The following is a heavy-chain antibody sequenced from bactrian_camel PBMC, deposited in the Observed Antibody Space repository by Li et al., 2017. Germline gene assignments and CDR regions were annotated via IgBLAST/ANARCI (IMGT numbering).Heavy chain of an antibody. J-gene: IGHJ7*01. V-gene: IGHV3S1*01. Sequence: HVQLVESGGGSVKAGGSLTLTCVASGYTYNRYSMGWFRLAPGKEREGVAIIDTDGSTFYADSVAGRFTISRDNAGNTLYLQLNSLKTEDMAMYYCSKGAGSSVPLYYGMDYWGNGTQVTVS. CDR1: GYTYNRYS. CDR2: IDTDGST. D-gene: IGHD2*01.